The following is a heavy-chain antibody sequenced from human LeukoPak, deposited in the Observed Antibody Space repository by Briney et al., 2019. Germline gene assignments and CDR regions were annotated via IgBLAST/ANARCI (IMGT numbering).Heavy chain of an antibody. CDR2: IVVGSGNT. J-gene: IGHJ4*02. Sequence: SVKVSCKASGFTFTNSAVRWVRQARGQRLERIGWIVVGSGNTNYAQKFQERVTITRDMPTSTAYMELSSLRSEDTAVYYCAAGNYYDSSGYYYWGQGTLVTVPS. CDR1: GFTFTNSA. V-gene: IGHV1-58*01. D-gene: IGHD3-22*01. CDR3: AAGNYYDSSGYYY.